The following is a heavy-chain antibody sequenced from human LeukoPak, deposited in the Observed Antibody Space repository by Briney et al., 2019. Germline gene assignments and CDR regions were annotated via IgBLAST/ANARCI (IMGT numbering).Heavy chain of an antibody. CDR1: GFTFSNRW. CDR2: IKQDGSET. CDR3: ARAGCSHWPFDL. D-gene: IGHD1-1*01. V-gene: IGHV3-7*01. Sequence: GGSLRLSCEGSGFTFSNRWMNWVRRAPGKGLEWVAYIKQDGSETYYVDSVKGRFIISRDNTKNSLYLQMTSLRADDTAVYFCARAGCSHWPFDLWGQGTLVTVSS. J-gene: IGHJ4*02.